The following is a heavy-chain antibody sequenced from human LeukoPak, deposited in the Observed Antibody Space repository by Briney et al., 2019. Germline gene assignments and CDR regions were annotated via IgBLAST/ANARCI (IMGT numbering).Heavy chain of an antibody. CDR3: ARRGLDY. CDR2: INNHNGDT. D-gene: IGHD3-16*01. V-gene: IGHV1-18*01. Sequence: ASVKVSCKASGYTFIIYGISWVRQAPGQGLEWMGWINNHNGDTNYVQKFQGRVTMTTDTSTSTAYMELRSLRSDDTAVYYCARRGLDYWGQGTLVTVSS. CDR1: GYTFIIYG. J-gene: IGHJ4*02.